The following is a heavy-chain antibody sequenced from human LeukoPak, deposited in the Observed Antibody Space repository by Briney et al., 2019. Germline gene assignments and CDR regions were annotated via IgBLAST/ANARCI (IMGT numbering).Heavy chain of an antibody. V-gene: IGHV3-53*01. Sequence: GGSLRLSCAASGFIVSSNYLSWVRQAREKGLEWVSVIYSGVATYYADSVKGRFSISRDNSKNTLYLQMNSLRVEDTAVYHCARVKADDAFDIWGQGTMVTVSS. J-gene: IGHJ3*02. CDR2: IYSGVAT. CDR3: ARVKADDAFDI. CDR1: GFIVSSNY.